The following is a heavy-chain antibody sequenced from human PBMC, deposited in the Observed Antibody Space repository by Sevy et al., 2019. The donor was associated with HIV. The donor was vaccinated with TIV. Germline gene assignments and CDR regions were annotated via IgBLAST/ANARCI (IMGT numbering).Heavy chain of an antibody. V-gene: IGHV1-46*01. D-gene: IGHD3-3*01. CDR3: ARDVSYDSWSGYFYYYYYYGMDV. CDR2: INPSGGST. J-gene: IGHJ6*02. CDR1: GYTFTSYY. Sequence: ASVKVSCKASGYTFTSYYMHWVRQAPGQGLEWMGIINPSGGSTSYAQKFQGRVTMTRDTSTSTVYMELSSLRSEDTAVYYCARDVSYDSWSGYFYYYYYYGMDVWGQGTTVTVSS.